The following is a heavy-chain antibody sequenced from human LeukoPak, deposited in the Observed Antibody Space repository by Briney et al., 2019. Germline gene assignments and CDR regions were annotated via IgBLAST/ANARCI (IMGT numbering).Heavy chain of an antibody. CDR1: GGTFSSYA. J-gene: IGHJ4*02. D-gene: IGHD2-2*01. Sequence: SVKVSCKASGGTFSSYAINWVRQAPGQGLEWMGGIIPIFGTANYAQKFQGRVTITADESTSTAYMELSSLRSEDTAVYYCRAKIGGQRGVPAAMGDYFDYWGQETLVTVSS. CDR2: IIPIFGTA. V-gene: IGHV1-69*01. CDR3: RAKIGGQRGVPAAMGDYFDY.